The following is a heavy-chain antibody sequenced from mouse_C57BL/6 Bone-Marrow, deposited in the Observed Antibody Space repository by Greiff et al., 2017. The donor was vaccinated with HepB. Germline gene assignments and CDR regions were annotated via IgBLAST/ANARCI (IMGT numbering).Heavy chain of an antibody. Sequence: QVQLQQSGPELVKPGASVKISCKASGYAFSSSWMNWVKQRPGKGLEWIGRIYPGDGDTNYNGKCKGKAKLTADKSARTAYMKRSSLTSEDSAVYFCERSRITTVETDDGGQGTSVTVSS. CDR1: GYAFSSSW. CDR3: ERSRITTVETDD. J-gene: IGHJ4*01. CDR2: IYPGDGDT. V-gene: IGHV1-82*01. D-gene: IGHD1-1*01.